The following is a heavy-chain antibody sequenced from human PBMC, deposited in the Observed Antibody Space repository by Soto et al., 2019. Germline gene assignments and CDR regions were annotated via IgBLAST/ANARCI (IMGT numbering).Heavy chain of an antibody. CDR3: AREVDAYYFDY. CDR1: GFTFSSYG. D-gene: IGHD2-15*01. Sequence: GGSLRLSCAASGFTFSSYGMHWVRQAPGKGLEWVAVIWYDGSNKYYADSVKGRFTISRDNSKNTLYLQMNSLRAEDTAVYYCAREVDAYYFDYWGQGTLVTVSS. J-gene: IGHJ4*02. V-gene: IGHV3-33*01. CDR2: IWYDGSNK.